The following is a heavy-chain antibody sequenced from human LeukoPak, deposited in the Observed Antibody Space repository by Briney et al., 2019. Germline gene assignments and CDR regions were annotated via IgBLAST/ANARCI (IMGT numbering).Heavy chain of an antibody. J-gene: IGHJ5*02. V-gene: IGHV3-48*03. CDR3: ARRTTASIGWCNWLDP. Sequence: GGSLRLSCAASGFTFSSYEMNWVRQAPGKGLEWVSYISSSGSTIYYADSVKGRFTISRDNAKNSLYLQMNSLRAEDTAIYYCARRTTASIGWCNWLDPWGQGTLVTVSS. D-gene: IGHD2-21*01. CDR1: GFTFSSYE. CDR2: ISSSGSTI.